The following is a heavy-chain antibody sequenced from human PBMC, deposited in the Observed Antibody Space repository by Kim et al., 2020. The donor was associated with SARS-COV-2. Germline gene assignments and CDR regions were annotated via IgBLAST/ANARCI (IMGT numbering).Heavy chain of an antibody. Sequence: SETLSLTCAVYGGSFSAYSWIWIRQAPGKGLEWIGEVNHSGNTKYQPSLKSRVTISVDTSKNQFSLKLPSVTAADTAVFYCARGRAGVVPSPILGLGPYYYYYAMDVWGQGTTVTVS. CDR2: VNHSGNT. V-gene: IGHV4-34*01. J-gene: IGHJ6*02. CDR3: ARGRAGVVPSPILGLGPYYYYYAMDV. CDR1: GGSFSAYS. D-gene: IGHD3-3*01.